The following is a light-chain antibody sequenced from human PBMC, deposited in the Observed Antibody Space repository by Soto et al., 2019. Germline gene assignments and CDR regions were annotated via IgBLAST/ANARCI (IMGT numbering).Light chain of an antibody. CDR2: WAS. Sequence: DIVMTQSPDSLTVSLGERATINCKSSQSVLYSPNNKNYLAWYQHKPGQPPKLLIYWASTRDSGVPDRFSGSGSATDFTLTITSLQAEDVAVYYCLQYYATPQTFGQGTKVDIK. CDR1: QSVLYSPNNKNY. J-gene: IGKJ1*01. V-gene: IGKV4-1*01. CDR3: LQYYATPQT.